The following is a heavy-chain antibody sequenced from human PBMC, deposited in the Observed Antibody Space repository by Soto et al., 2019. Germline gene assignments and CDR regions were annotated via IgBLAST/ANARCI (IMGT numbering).Heavy chain of an antibody. J-gene: IGHJ4*02. V-gene: IGHV3-15*07. CDR2: IKSKIDGGTT. CDR1: GFTFSNAW. D-gene: IGHD6-19*01. CDR3: TTEGSSGWYGKDY. Sequence: EVQLVESGGGLVKPGGSLRLSCAASGFTFSNAWMNWVRQAPGKGLEWVGRIKSKIDGGTTDYAAPVKGRFTISRDDSQNTLYLQMNSLKTEDTAVYYCTTEGSSGWYGKDYWGQGTLVTVSS.